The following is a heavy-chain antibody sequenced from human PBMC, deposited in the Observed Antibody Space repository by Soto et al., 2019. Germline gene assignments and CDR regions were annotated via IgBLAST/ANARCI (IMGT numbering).Heavy chain of an antibody. D-gene: IGHD3-10*01. J-gene: IGHJ6*02. Sequence: EVPLLESGGGLGQPGGSLRLSCVASPITFYNHAAMSWVRQAPGKGLEWVSTISGRGDQSDYADSVKGRFTISRDNPKTRPYLQMNNLRVDDAAVYFCAKDRALENQTPYGMDVWGQGTTVTV. CDR1: PITFYNHAA. V-gene: IGHV3-23*01. CDR3: AKDRALENQTPYGMDV. CDR2: ISGRGDQS.